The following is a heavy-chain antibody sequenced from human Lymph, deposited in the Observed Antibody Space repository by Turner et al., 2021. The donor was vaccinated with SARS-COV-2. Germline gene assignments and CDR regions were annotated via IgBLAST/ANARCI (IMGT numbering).Heavy chain of an antibody. CDR3: ATGPYDFWSGPSPGYYGMDV. J-gene: IGHJ6*02. V-gene: IGHV1-24*01. Sequence: QVQLVQSGAEVKKPGASVKVSCKVSGYTLTEVPMHWVRQAPGKGLEWMGGFNPEDSETIYAQKFQGRGTMTEDTSTDTAYMELSSLRSEDTAVYYCATGPYDFWSGPSPGYYGMDVWGQGTTVTVSS. D-gene: IGHD3-3*01. CDR1: GYTLTEVP. CDR2: FNPEDSET.